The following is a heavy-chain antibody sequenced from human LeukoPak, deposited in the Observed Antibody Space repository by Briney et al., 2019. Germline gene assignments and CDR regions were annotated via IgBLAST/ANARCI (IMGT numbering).Heavy chain of an antibody. CDR1: GFTFSSYA. CDR2: ISGSGGST. CDR3: AKDSAAAGTFYYYYYYMDV. J-gene: IGHJ6*03. Sequence: GGSLRLSCAASGFTFSSYAMSWVRQAPGKGLEWVSAISGSGGSTYYADSVKGRFAISRDNSTNTLYLQMNSLRAEDTAVYYCAKDSAAAGTFYYYYYYMDVWGKGTTVTVSS. V-gene: IGHV3-23*01. D-gene: IGHD6-13*01.